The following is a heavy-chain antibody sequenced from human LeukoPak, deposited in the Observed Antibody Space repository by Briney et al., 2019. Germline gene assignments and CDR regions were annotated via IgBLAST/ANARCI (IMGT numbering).Heavy chain of an antibody. D-gene: IGHD2-2*01. J-gene: IGHJ4*02. CDR3: ARAYCSSTSCPLGY. V-gene: IGHV1-18*01. CDR2: ISAYNGNT. CDR1: GYTFTSYG. Sequence: GASVKVSCKASGYTFTSYGISWVRQAPGQGLEWVGWISAYNGNTNYAQKLQGRVTMTTDTSTSTAYMELRSLRSDDTAVYYCARAYCSSTSCPLGYWGQGTLVTVSS.